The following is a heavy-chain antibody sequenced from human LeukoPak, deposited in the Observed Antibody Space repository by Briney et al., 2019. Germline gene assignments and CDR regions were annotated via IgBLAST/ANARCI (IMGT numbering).Heavy chain of an antibody. Sequence: GGSLRLSCAASGFTFSSYSMNWVRQAPGKGLEWVSSISSSSSYIYYADSVKGRFTISRDNAKNSLYLQMNSLRAEDTAIYYCASRSGDSSTFYYWGQGTLVTVSS. CDR2: ISSSSSYI. V-gene: IGHV3-21*04. D-gene: IGHD6-13*01. J-gene: IGHJ4*02. CDR1: GFTFSSYS. CDR3: ASRSGDSSTFYY.